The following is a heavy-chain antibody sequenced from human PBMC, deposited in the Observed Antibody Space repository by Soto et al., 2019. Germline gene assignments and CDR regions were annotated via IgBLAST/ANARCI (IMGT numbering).Heavy chain of an antibody. D-gene: IGHD5-12*01. V-gene: IGHV4-4*02. J-gene: IGHJ4*02. CDR2: IYPTGTT. CDR3: ASRHREMATTAPYYFDY. CDR1: GGAISSRKC. Sequence: QVQLQESGPGLVKPSGTLSLTCAVSGGAISSRKCWSWVRQPPGKGLECLGEIYPTGTTNYNPSLKSRVDISLDKPHDHFSLKLNSVNAADTAVYYCASRHREMATTAPYYFDYWGQGILVTVSS.